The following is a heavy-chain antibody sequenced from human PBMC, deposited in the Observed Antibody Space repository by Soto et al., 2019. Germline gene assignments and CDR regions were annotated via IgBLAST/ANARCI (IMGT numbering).Heavy chain of an antibody. V-gene: IGHV4-34*01. D-gene: IGHD4-17*01. CDR1: GGSLSGYY. Sequence: PXETLSLTCAVDGGSLSGYYWSWIRQPPGKGLEWIGEINHSGSTNYNPSLKSRVTISVDTSKNQFSLKLSSVTAADTAVYYCARDPVWTTVVFDYWGQGALVTVSS. CDR3: ARDPVWTTVVFDY. CDR2: INHSGST. J-gene: IGHJ4*02.